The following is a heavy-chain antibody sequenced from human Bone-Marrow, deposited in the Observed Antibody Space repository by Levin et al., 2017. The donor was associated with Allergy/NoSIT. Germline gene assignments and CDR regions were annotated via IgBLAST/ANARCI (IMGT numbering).Heavy chain of an antibody. CDR1: GGSITSGDYY. CDR2: IYYTGNT. CDR3: ARQGTTASTRPIPYSWFDP. V-gene: IGHV4-30-4*01. J-gene: IGHJ5*02. D-gene: IGHD2-15*01. Sequence: KTSETLSLTCTVSGGSITSGDYYWTWIRQSPGKGLEWIGYIYYTGNTYYNPSLKSRLTISLDTSKNQFSLRLTSVTAADTAMYYCARQGTTASTRPIPYSWFDPWGQGTLVTVSS.